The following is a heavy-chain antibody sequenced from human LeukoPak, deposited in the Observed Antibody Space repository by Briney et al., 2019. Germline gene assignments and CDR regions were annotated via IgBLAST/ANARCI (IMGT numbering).Heavy chain of an antibody. CDR2: ISYDGGDK. D-gene: IGHD1-26*01. Sequence: GGSLRLSCAASGFTVSSNYMSWVRQAPGKGLEWVAVISYDGGDKFYADSVKGRFTISRDNSKSTLYLEMNNLRTEDTAVYFCVRSWKLLQNFDSWGQGTLVTVSS. CDR3: VRSWKLLQNFDS. CDR1: GFTVSSNY. V-gene: IGHV3-30*03. J-gene: IGHJ4*02.